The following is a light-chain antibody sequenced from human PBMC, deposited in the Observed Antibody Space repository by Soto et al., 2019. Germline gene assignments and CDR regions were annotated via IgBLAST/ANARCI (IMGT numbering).Light chain of an antibody. Sequence: DIQMTQSPSNLSASIGDRVTITCRASQTIDNYLNWYQQKPGKAPKLLIYAASTLESGVPSRFSATVSGTEFSLTITSLQPEDFATYYCQQLFDSPITFGQGTRLEIK. J-gene: IGKJ5*01. CDR3: QQLFDSPIT. CDR1: QTIDNY. CDR2: AAS. V-gene: IGKV1-9*01.